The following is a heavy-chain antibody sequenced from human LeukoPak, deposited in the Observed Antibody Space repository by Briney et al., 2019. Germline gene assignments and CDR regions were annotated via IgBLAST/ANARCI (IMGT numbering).Heavy chain of an antibody. CDR2: IYPGDSDT. D-gene: IGHD6-13*01. CDR3: ARHFQPGSTWSYFDH. V-gene: IGHV5-51*01. J-gene: IGHJ4*02. CDR1: GYNFTSYW. Sequence: KTGGSLRLSCKGSGYNFTSYWIGWVRQMPGKGLEWMGIIYPGDSDTRYSPSFQGQVTISADKSISTAYLQWSSLQASDSAMYYCARHFQPGSTWSYFDHWGQGTLVTVSS.